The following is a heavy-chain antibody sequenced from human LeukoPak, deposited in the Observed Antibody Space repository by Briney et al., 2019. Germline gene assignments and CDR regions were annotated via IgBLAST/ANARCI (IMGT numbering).Heavy chain of an antibody. CDR3: ARDRRETLWFGDLTPFDY. Sequence: GGSLRLSCAVSGLTFSIYGMHWVRQAPGKGLEWVTFIRDDGSSEHYADSVKGRFTVSRDHSKNTLYLQMNSLRAEDTAVYYCARDRRETLWFGDLTPFDYWGQGTLVTVSS. CDR1: GLTFSIYG. CDR2: IRDDGSSE. J-gene: IGHJ4*02. V-gene: IGHV3-30*02. D-gene: IGHD3-10*01.